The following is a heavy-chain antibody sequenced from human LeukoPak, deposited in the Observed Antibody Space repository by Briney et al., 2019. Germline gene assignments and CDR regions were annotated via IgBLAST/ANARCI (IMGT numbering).Heavy chain of an antibody. CDR3: ATSRFLEWFDWFAP. J-gene: IGHJ5*02. D-gene: IGHD3-3*01. CDR1: GFTFSNYA. V-gene: IGHV3-30-3*01. Sequence: GGSLRLSCAASGFTFSNYAMHWVRQAPGKGLEGGAVISSDGSNKYYADSVKGRFTLSRDNSKNTLYLQMNSLRTDDTAMYYCATSRFLEWFDWFAPWGKGTLVTVSS. CDR2: ISSDGSNK.